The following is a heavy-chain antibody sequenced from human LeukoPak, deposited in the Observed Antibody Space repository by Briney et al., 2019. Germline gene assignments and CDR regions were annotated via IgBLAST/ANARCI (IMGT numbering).Heavy chain of an antibody. CDR1: GYTFTSYY. D-gene: IGHD6-19*01. V-gene: IGHV1-46*01. CDR2: IDPSGGST. J-gene: IGHJ4*02. Sequence: ASVKVSCKASGYTFTSYYIHWVRQAPGQGLEWMGIIDPSGGSTSDAQKFQGRVTMTRDMSTSTVYMELSSLRSEDTAVYYCARNKTGLAVAGNGNYFDYWGQGTLVTVSS. CDR3: ARNKTGLAVAGNGNYFDY.